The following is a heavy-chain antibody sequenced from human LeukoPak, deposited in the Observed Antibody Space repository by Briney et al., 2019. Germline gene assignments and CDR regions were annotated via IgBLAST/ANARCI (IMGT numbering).Heavy chain of an antibody. CDR3: ARRPSGTSGWYFDL. CDR2: IYYSGST. V-gene: IGHV4-39*07. D-gene: IGHD3-10*01. CDR1: GGSISSSSYY. Sequence: PSETLSLTCTVSGGSISSSSYYWGWIRQPPGKGLEWIGSIYYSGSTYYNPSLKSRVTISVDTSKNQFSLKLSSVTAADTAVYYCARRPSGTSGWYFDLWGRGTLVTVSS. J-gene: IGHJ2*01.